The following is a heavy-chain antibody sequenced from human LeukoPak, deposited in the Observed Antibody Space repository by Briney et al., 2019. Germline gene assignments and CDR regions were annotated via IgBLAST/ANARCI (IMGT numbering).Heavy chain of an antibody. CDR1: GASVSSGGYY. V-gene: IGHV4-61*08. Sequence: PSETLSLTCTVSGASVSSGGYYWSWIRQPPGKGLEWIGYIYYSGSTNYNPSLKSRVTISVDTSKNQFSLKVSSVTAADTAVYYCARGGTMIDAFDIWGQGTMVTVSS. J-gene: IGHJ3*02. CDR3: ARGGTMIDAFDI. D-gene: IGHD3-16*01. CDR2: IYYSGST.